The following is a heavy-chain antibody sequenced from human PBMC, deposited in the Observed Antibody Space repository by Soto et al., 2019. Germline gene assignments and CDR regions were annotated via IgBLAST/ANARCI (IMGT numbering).Heavy chain of an antibody. V-gene: IGHV3-33*01. CDR2: IWYDGSNK. D-gene: IGHD3-10*01. Sequence: QVQLVESGGGVVQPGRSLRLSCAASGFTFSSYGMHWVRQAPGKGLAWVAVIWYDGSNKYYADSVKGRFTISRDNSKNTLYLQMNSLRAEDTAVYYCAREEVTMVRGANYYYYGMDVWGQGTTVTVSS. CDR3: AREEVTMVRGANYYYYGMDV. CDR1: GFTFSSYG. J-gene: IGHJ6*02.